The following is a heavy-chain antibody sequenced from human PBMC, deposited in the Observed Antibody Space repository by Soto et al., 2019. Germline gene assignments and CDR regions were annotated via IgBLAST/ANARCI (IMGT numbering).Heavy chain of an antibody. D-gene: IGHD3-16*01. CDR3: ARDGALGENYYCYGMDV. V-gene: IGHV1-18*01. Sequence: QVQLVQSGAEVKKPGASVKVSCKASGYTFTSYGISWVRQAPGQGLEWMGWISAYNGNTNSAQKLQGRVTMTTDTSKSTAYRELRSLRSDDTAVYYCARDGALGENYYCYGMDVWGQGTTVTVSS. CDR2: ISAYNGNT. J-gene: IGHJ6*02. CDR1: GYTFTSYG.